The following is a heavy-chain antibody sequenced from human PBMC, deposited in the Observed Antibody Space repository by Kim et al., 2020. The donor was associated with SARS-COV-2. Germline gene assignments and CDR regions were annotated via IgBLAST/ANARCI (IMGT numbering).Heavy chain of an antibody. V-gene: IGHV1-69*13. J-gene: IGHJ3*02. CDR3: AGEGDYDSRVFSPDAFDI. CDR2: IIPIFGTA. D-gene: IGHD3-22*01. CDR1: GGTFSSYA. Sequence: SVKVSCKASGGTFSSYAISWVRQAPGQGLEWMGGIIPIFGTAKYAQQFQGRVTITADESTSTAYMELSSLRSEDTAVYYCAGEGDYDSRVFSPDAFDIWGQGKMVTVSS.